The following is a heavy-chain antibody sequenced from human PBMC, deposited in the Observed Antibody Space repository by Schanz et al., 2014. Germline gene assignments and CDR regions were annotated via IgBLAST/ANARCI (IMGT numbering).Heavy chain of an antibody. Sequence: EVQLVESGGGFVQPGGSLRLSCAASGFTFSSYWMHWVRQAPGKGLEWVANIKQDGSERYYVDSVKGRFTISRDNAKNSLYLQMNSLRAEDTAVYYCERFQSPHQPFDYWGQGTLVTVSS. V-gene: IGHV3-7*01. CDR1: GFTFSSYW. J-gene: IGHJ4*02. D-gene: IGHD2-2*01. CDR2: IKQDGSER. CDR3: ERFQSPHQPFDY.